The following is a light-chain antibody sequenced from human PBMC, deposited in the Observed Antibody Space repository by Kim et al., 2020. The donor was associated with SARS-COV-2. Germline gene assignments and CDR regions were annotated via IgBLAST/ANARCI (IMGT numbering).Light chain of an antibody. J-gene: IGLJ2*01. CDR3: TSYTSSSTYVV. CDR2: EVR. V-gene: IGLV2-18*02. Sequence: SVTISCTGTGRDVGSYNRVSWYQQPPGTAPKLMIYEVRHRPSGVPDRFSGSKSGNTASLTISGLQAEDEADYYCTSYTSSSTYVVFGGGTQLTVL. CDR1: GRDVGSYNR.